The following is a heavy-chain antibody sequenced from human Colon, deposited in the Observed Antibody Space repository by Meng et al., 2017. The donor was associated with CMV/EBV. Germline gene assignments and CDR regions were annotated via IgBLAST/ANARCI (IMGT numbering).Heavy chain of an antibody. CDR2: IKSKTDGGTT. Sequence: FTFRNAWMSWVRQAPGKGLEWVGRIKSKTDGGTTDYAAPVKGRFTISRDDSKNTLYLQMNSLKTEDTAVYYCTTDPYYDSSGYYLDYWGQGTLVTVSS. J-gene: IGHJ4*02. V-gene: IGHV3-15*01. D-gene: IGHD3-22*01. CDR1: FTFRNAW. CDR3: TTDPYYDSSGYYLDY.